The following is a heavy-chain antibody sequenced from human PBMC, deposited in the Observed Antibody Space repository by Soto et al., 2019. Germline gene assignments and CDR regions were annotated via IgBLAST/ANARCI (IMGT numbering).Heavy chain of an antibody. CDR1: GGSISSYY. V-gene: IGHV4-59*01. D-gene: IGHD6-13*01. Sequence: QVQLQESGPGLVKPSETLSLTCTVSGGSISSYYWSWIRQPPGKGLEWIGYIYYSGSTNYNPSLKSRVTISVDTSKNQFSLKLSSVTAADTAVYYCARGSRGSSSWYAVTPFDYWGQGTLVTVSS. CDR3: ARGSRGSSSWYAVTPFDY. J-gene: IGHJ4*02. CDR2: IYYSGST.